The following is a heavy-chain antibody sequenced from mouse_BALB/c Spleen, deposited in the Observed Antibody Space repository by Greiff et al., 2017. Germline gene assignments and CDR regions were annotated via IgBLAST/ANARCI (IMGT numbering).Heavy chain of an antibody. CDR2: IGPSDSYT. CDR1: GYTFTSYW. Sequence: QVQLQQPGAELVKPGASVKMSCKASGYTFTSYWMHWVKQRPGQGLEWIGVIGPSDSYTSYNQKFKGKATLTVDTSSSTAYMQLSSLTSEDSAVYYCMGDGDGYGAYWGQGTLVTVSA. D-gene: IGHD2-2*01. J-gene: IGHJ3*01. CDR3: MGDGDGYGAY. V-gene: IGHV1S127*01.